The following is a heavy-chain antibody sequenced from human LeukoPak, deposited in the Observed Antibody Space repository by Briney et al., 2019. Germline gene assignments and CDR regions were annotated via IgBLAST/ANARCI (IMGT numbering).Heavy chain of an antibody. CDR1: GFTFSSHG. V-gene: IGHV3-21*04. CDR2: ISSSGSKI. D-gene: IGHD3-22*01. J-gene: IGHJ3*02. CDR3: AKGPLDYYDSSAIDAFDI. Sequence: PGGSLRLSCAASGFTFSSHGMNWVRQAPGKGLEWVSYISSSGSKIYYADSVKGRFTLSRDNSKNTLYLQMNSLGAEDTAVYYCAKGPLDYYDSSAIDAFDIWGQGTMVTVSS.